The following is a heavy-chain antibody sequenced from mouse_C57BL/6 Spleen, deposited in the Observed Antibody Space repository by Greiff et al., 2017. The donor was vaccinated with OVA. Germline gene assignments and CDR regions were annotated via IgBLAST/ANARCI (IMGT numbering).Heavy chain of an antibody. Sequence: VQLVESGAELVKPGASVKLSCKASGYTFTEYTIHWVKQRSGQGLEWIGWFYPGSGSIKYNEKFKDKATLTADKSSSTVYMELSRLTSEDSAVYFCARHGFYDYDVYYAMDYWGQGTSVTVSS. CDR3: ARHGFYDYDVYYAMDY. J-gene: IGHJ4*01. CDR1: GYTFTEYT. D-gene: IGHD2-4*01. V-gene: IGHV1-62-2*01. CDR2: FYPGSGSI.